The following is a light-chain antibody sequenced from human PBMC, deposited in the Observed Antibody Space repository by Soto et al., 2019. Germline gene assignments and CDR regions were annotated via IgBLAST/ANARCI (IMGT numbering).Light chain of an antibody. CDR1: SSNIGSNT. CDR3: AAWDDSLNGYV. Sequence: QSALTQPPSASRTPGQKVTIPCSGSSSNIGSNTVNWYQQLPGTAPKLLIYSNNQRPSGVPDRFSGSKSGTSASLAISGLQSEDEVYYYGAAWDDSLNGYVFGSGTKVTVL. CDR2: SNN. J-gene: IGLJ1*01. V-gene: IGLV1-44*01.